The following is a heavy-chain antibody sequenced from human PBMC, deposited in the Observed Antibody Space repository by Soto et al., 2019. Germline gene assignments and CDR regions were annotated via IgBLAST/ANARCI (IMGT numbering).Heavy chain of an antibody. V-gene: IGHV3-23*01. CDR1: GFTFSSYA. Sequence: AGGSLRLSCAASGFTFSSYAMSWVRQAPGKGLEWVSAISGSGGSTYYADSVKGRFTISRDNSKNTLYLQMNSLRAEDTAVYYCAKASDFWSGYYTYWGQGTLVTVSS. J-gene: IGHJ4*02. CDR2: ISGSGGST. CDR3: AKASDFWSGYYTY. D-gene: IGHD3-3*01.